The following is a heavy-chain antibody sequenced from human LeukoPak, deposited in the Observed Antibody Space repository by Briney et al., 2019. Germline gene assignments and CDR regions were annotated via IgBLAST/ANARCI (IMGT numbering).Heavy chain of an antibody. Sequence: SETLSLTCTVSGGSISSYYWSWIRQPPGKGLEWIGYIYYSGSTNYNLSLKSRVTISVDASKNQFSLKLSSVTAADTAVYYCTRLVGATDYFDYWGQGTLVTVSS. D-gene: IGHD1-26*01. CDR1: GGSISSYY. CDR2: IYYSGST. V-gene: IGHV4-59*01. J-gene: IGHJ4*02. CDR3: TRLVGATDYFDY.